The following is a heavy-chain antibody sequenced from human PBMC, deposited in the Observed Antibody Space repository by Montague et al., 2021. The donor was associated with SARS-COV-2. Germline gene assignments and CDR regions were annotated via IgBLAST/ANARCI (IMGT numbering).Heavy chain of an antibody. Sequence: SETLSLTCTVSGGSISSGTYYWGRVRQPPGKGLEWIGTINYSGKTYHNPSLKSRVTISVDTSKNQFSLKVISVTAADAAVYYCARRAQWQLSWFFDLWGRGTLVTVSS. CDR3: ARRAQWQLSWFFDL. CDR1: GGSISSGTYY. CDR2: INYSGKT. D-gene: IGHD6-19*01. J-gene: IGHJ2*01. V-gene: IGHV4-39*01.